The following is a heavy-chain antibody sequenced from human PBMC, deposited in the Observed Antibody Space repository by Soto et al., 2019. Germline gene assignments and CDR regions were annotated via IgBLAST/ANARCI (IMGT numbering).Heavy chain of an antibody. V-gene: IGHV1-18*01. CDR1: GYTFTSYV. CDR3: ARETRGMDV. Sequence: ASVKVSCKASGYTFTSYVISCVLHAPGQGLEWMGWSSAYNGNTNYPQKLQGRVNMTTDTSTSTAYMELRSLRSDATAVYYCARETRGMDVWAQGTTVTVSS. CDR2: SSAYNGNT. J-gene: IGHJ6*02.